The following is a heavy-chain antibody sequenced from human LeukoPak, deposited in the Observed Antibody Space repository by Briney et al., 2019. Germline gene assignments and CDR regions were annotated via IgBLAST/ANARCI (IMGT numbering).Heavy chain of an antibody. Sequence: PSGTLSLTCAVSGGSISDTKWWSWVRQPPGKGLEWIGEIFQSGSTHYNPSLKSRVTISVDRSKNQFSLKLTSVAAADTAVYYCARIPAFYYGDNWTSSNYFDYWGQGTPVTVSS. J-gene: IGHJ4*02. CDR3: ARIPAFYYGDNWTSSNYFDY. CDR2: IFQSGST. D-gene: IGHD4-17*01. CDR1: GGSISDTKW. V-gene: IGHV4-4*02.